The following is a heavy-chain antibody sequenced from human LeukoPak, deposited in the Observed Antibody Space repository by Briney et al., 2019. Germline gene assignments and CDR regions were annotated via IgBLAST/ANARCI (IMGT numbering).Heavy chain of an antibody. CDR3: ARESDTAMVNAFDI. D-gene: IGHD5-18*01. V-gene: IGHV4-59*01. CDR1: GGSISSYY. CDR2: IYYSGST. J-gene: IGHJ3*02. Sequence: PSETLSLTCTVSGGSISSYYWSWIRQPPGKGLEWIGYIYYSGSTNYNPSLKSRVTISVDTSKNQFSLKLSSVTAADTAVYYCARESDTAMVNAFDIWGQGTMVTVSS.